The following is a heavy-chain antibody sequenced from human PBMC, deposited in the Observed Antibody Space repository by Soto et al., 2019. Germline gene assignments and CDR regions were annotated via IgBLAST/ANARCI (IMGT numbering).Heavy chain of an antibody. D-gene: IGHD3-22*01. CDR2: IIPIFGTA. Sequence: QVQLVQSGAEVKKPGSSVKVSCKASGGTFSSYAISWVRLAPGQGLKWMGGIIPIFGTANYAQKFQGKVTLTADESKGTAYMELSSMRSEETAVYYCAIPYYYYSSGYYPDYWGQGTLVTVSS. J-gene: IGHJ4*02. V-gene: IGHV1-69*01. CDR1: GGTFSSYA. CDR3: AIPYYYYSSGYYPDY.